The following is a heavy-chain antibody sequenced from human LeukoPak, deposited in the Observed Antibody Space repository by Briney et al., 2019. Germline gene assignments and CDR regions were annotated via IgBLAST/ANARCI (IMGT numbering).Heavy chain of an antibody. D-gene: IGHD3-10*02. CDR2: ITSSSSYI. CDR3: AELGITMIGGV. V-gene: IGHV3-21*01. CDR1: GFTFSSYS. Sequence: PGGSLRLSCAASGFTFSSYSMNWVPQAPGKGLEWVSSITSSSSYIYYADSVKGRFTIPRDNAKNSLYLQMNSLRAEDTAVYYCAELGITMIGGVWGKGATVTISS. J-gene: IGHJ6*04.